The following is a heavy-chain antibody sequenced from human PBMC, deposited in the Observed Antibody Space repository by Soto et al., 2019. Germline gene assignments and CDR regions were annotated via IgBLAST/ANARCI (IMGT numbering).Heavy chain of an antibody. V-gene: IGHV3-53*04. Sequence: EVQLVESGGGLVQPGGSLRLSCAASDFAVSSTYMSWVRQAPGKGLEWVSFIFSGGGTSYADSVKGRFTISRHTSKNTLYLQMNSLRPEDTAVYYCARGGPRSYCFDYWGQGTLVTVSS. CDR3: ARGGPRSYCFDY. J-gene: IGHJ4*02. CDR2: IFSGGGT. D-gene: IGHD3-16*01. CDR1: DFAVSSTY.